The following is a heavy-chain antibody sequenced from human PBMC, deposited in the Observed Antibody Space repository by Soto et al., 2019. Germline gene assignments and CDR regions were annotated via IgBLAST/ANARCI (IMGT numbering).Heavy chain of an antibody. Sequence: QVQLQQWGAGLLKPSETLSLTCAVYGGSFSGYYWSWIRQPPGKGLEWIGEINHSGSTNYNPSLKSRVTISVDTSKNQFSLKLSSVTAADTAVYYCARRKDSSAHFYYYSYMDVWGKGTTVTVSS. D-gene: IGHD6-25*01. CDR1: GGSFSGYY. CDR2: INHSGST. V-gene: IGHV4-34*01. CDR3: ARRKDSSAHFYYYSYMDV. J-gene: IGHJ6*03.